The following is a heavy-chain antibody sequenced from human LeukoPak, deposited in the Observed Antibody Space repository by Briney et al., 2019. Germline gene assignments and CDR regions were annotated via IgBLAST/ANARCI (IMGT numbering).Heavy chain of an antibody. CDR1: ASSISSGYF. CDR3: ARFVDSYYYDSSGYYYFDY. Sequence: SETLSLTCTVSASSISSGYFWGWIRQPPRKGLEWIGSIFHSGSTYYNPSLKSRVTISIDTSKNQFSLKLSSVTAADTAVYYCARFVDSYYYDSSGYYYFDYWGQGTLVTVSS. J-gene: IGHJ4*02. V-gene: IGHV4-38-2*02. CDR2: IFHSGST. D-gene: IGHD3-22*01.